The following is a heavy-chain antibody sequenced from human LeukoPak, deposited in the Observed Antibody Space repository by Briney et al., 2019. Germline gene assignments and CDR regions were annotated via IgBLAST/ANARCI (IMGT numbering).Heavy chain of an antibody. CDR1: GGSFSGYY. J-gene: IGHJ4*02. CDR3: ARNVVVIAIGGIDY. CDR2: INHSGST. Sequence: SETLSLTCAVYGGSFSGYYWSLIRQPPGKGLEWIGEINHSGSTNYNPSLKSRVTISVDTSKNQFSLKLSSVTAADTAVYYCARNVVVIAIGGIDYWGQGTLVTVSS. D-gene: IGHD2-21*01. V-gene: IGHV4-34*01.